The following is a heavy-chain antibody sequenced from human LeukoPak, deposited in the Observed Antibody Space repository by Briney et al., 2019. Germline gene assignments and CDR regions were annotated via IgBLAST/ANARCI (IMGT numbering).Heavy chain of an antibody. Sequence: SVKVSCKASGGTFNNYAINWVRQAPGQGLEWMGGIIPIFGASNYAQKFQGRVTITADESTTTAYMELSSLRSEDTAVYYCARVTHTELSTWFDPWGQGTLVTVSS. CDR1: GGTFNNYA. D-gene: IGHD5-18*01. J-gene: IGHJ5*02. CDR2: IIPIFGAS. V-gene: IGHV1-69*13. CDR3: ARVTHTELSTWFDP.